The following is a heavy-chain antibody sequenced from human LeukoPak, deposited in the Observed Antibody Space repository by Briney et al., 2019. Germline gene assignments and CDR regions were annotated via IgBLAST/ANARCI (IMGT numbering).Heavy chain of an antibody. V-gene: IGHV1-46*01. CDR3: VREDAHTYYFDF. D-gene: IGHD2-2*01. J-gene: IGHJ4*02. CDR1: GYTFTSYH. Sequence: ASVKVSCKTSGYTFTSYHMHWVRQAPGQGLEWVAIIKSTGDTTVYAQKFQGRVTVTRDTSTSTVYMDLSSLSSEDTAVCYCVREDAHTYYFDFWGPGTLVTVSS. CDR2: IKSTGDTT.